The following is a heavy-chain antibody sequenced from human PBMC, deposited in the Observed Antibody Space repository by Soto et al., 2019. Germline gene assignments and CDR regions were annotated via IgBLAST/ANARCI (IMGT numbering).Heavy chain of an antibody. J-gene: IGHJ3*02. Sequence: ASETLSLTCGVSSGSIRSSNSWSWVRQPPGKGLEWIGEIYHSGSTPYNPSLKSRVTISVDTSKNQFSLKLSSVTAADTAVYYCARDWGQRNDAFDIWGQGTMVTVSS. D-gene: IGHD3-16*01. V-gene: IGHV4-4*02. CDR2: IYHSGST. CDR3: ARDWGQRNDAFDI. CDR1: SGSIRSSNS.